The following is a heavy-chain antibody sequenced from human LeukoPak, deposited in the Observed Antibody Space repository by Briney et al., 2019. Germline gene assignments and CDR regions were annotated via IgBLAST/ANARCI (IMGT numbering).Heavy chain of an antibody. J-gene: IGHJ5*02. CDR1: GGSISSYY. D-gene: IGHD3-9*01. V-gene: IGHV4-59*08. CDR2: IYHSGST. CDR3: ARGLLTGYYINWFDP. Sequence: SETLSLTCTVSGGSISSYYWSWTRQPPGKGLEWIGYIYHSGSTNYNPSLKGRVTISVDTSKNQFSLKLSSVTAADTAVYYCARGLLTGYYINWFDPWGQGTLVTVSS.